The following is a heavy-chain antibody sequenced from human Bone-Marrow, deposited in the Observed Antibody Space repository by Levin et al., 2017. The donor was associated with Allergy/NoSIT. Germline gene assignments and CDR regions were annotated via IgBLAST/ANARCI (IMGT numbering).Heavy chain of an antibody. D-gene: IGHD3-16*01. CDR2: MYSAGNI. Sequence: GESLKISCAASGLIVSSHYMSWVRQTPGKGLEWLSVMYSAGNIYYADSVKGRFTISRDNSKNTLYLQMDNLRAEDTAVYYCARQGLLGDSFDIWGQGTMVTVSS. CDR3: ARQGLLGDSFDI. CDR1: GLIVSSHY. V-gene: IGHV3-53*01. J-gene: IGHJ3*02.